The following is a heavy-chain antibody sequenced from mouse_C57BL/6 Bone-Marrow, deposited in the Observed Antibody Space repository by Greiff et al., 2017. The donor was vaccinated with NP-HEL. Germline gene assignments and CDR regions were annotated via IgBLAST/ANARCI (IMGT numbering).Heavy chain of an antibody. V-gene: IGHV5-4*01. CDR3: ARDGGYYDYDEGYAMDY. J-gene: IGHJ4*01. Sequence: EVMLVESGGGLVKPGGSLKLSCAASGFTFSSYAMSWVRQTPEKRLEWVATISDGGSYTYYPDNVKGRFTISRDNAKNNLYLQMSHLKSEDTAMYYCARDGGYYDYDEGYAMDYWGQGTSVTVSS. CDR1: GFTFSSYA. D-gene: IGHD2-4*01. CDR2: ISDGGSYT.